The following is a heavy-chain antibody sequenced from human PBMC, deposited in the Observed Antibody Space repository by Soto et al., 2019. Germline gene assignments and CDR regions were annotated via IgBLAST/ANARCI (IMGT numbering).Heavy chain of an antibody. CDR2: INPNSGGT. CDR3: ARDLRFGLGGTTGTTGRYYYYYGMDV. CDR1: GYTFTGYY. V-gene: IGHV1-2*02. Sequence: ASVKVSCKASGYTFTGYYMHWVRQAPGQGLEWMGWINPNSGGTNYAQKFQGRVTMTRDTSISTAYMELSSVTAADTAVYYCARDLRFGLGGTTGTTGRYYYYYGMDVWGQGTTVTVSS. J-gene: IGHJ6*02. D-gene: IGHD1-1*01.